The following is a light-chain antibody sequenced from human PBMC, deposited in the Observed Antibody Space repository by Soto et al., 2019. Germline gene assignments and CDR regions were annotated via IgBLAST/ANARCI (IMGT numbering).Light chain of an antibody. CDR1: QSVSSN. J-gene: IGKJ1*01. CDR3: QHNNGYSWT. Sequence: EIVMTQSPATLSVSPGERATLSCRASQSVSSNLAWYQQKPGQAPRLLIYGASTRATGIPARFSGSGSGTEFTLTISSLQPDDFATYYCQHNNGYSWTFGQGTKVDIK. V-gene: IGKV3-15*01. CDR2: GAS.